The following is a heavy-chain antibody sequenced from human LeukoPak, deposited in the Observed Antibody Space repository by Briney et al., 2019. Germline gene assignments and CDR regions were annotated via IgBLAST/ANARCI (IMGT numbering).Heavy chain of an antibody. Sequence: SETLSLTCTVSGGSISSSSYYWGWIRQPPGEGLEWIGSIYYSGSTYYNPSLKSRVTISVDTSKNQFSLKLSSVTAADTAVYYCARRANWNYFVRLGSWFDPWGQGTLVTVSS. CDR3: ARRANWNYFVRLGSWFDP. D-gene: IGHD1-7*01. CDR2: IYYSGST. CDR1: GGSISSSSYY. V-gene: IGHV4-39*07. J-gene: IGHJ5*02.